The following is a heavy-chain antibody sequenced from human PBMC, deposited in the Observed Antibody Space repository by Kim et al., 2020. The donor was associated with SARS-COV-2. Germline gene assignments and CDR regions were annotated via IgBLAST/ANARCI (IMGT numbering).Heavy chain of an antibody. CDR1: GFTFSSYS. CDR3: ARDSNEYCSGGTCYEFDY. Sequence: GGSLRLSCAASGFTFSSYSMHWVRQAPGKGLEWVAAISGDGIVVHHVNFVRGRFTISRDNSKNILFLQMDGLRAEDTAVYYCARDSNEYCSGGTCYEFDYWGQGTLVTVSS. V-gene: IGHV3-30*04. CDR2: ISGDGIVV. J-gene: IGHJ4*02. D-gene: IGHD2-15*01.